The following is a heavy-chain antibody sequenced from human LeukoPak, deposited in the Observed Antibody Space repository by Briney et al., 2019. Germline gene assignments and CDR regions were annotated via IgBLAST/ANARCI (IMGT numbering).Heavy chain of an antibody. CDR2: ISAYNGNT. D-gene: IGHD3-22*01. CDR1: GYTFTSYG. V-gene: IGHV1-18*01. CDR3: ARRRDYDSSGYYHYWFDP. Sequence: ASVKVSCKASGYTFTSYGISWVRQAPGQGLEWMGWISAYNGNTNYAQKLQGRVTMTIDTSTSTAYMELRSLRSDDTAVYYCARRRDYDSSGYYHYWFDPWGQGTLVTVSS. J-gene: IGHJ5*02.